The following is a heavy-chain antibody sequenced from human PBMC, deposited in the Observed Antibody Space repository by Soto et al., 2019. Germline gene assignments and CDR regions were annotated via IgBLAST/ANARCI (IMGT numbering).Heavy chain of an antibody. J-gene: IGHJ6*02. D-gene: IGHD2-2*01. CDR3: ARESCSSSNCSTRYGMDV. CDR1: GFTFTGYE. Sequence: EVQLVESGGGLVQPGGSLRLSCVASGFTFTGYEMNWVRQAPGKGLEWVSYISSSGNSKYYADSVKGRFTISRDNAKNSPYMQMNSLRAEDTAIYYWARESCSSSNCSTRYGMDVWGQGSTVTVSS. CDR2: ISSSGNSK. V-gene: IGHV3-48*03.